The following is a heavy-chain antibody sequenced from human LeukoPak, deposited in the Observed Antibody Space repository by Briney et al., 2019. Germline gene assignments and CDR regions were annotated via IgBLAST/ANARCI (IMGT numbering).Heavy chain of an antibody. D-gene: IGHD5-18*01. CDR3: ARSWGYSYGMYYFDY. CDR1: GGSISSGGYY. V-gene: IGHV4-31*11. CDR2: IYYSGST. Sequence: SGTLFLTCGVSGGSISSGGYYWSWIRQHPGKGLEWIGYIYYSGSTYYNPSLKSRVTISVDTSKNQFSLKLSSVTAADTAVYYCARSWGYSYGMYYFDYWGQGTLVTVSS. J-gene: IGHJ4*02.